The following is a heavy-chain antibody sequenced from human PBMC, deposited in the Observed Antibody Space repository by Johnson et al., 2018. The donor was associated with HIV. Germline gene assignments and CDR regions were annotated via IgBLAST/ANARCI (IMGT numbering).Heavy chain of an antibody. CDR2: IKQDGSEK. Sequence: VQLVESGGGVVRPGGSLRLSCAASGFTFSVYWMSWVRQAPGKGLEWVANIKQDGSEKYYADSVKGRFIISRANSKNTLYLQLDSVRAGDTVVYYCARGSSRWDAFDIWGQGTLVTVSS. CDR3: ARGSSRWDAFDI. CDR1: GFTFSVYW. J-gene: IGHJ3*02. V-gene: IGHV3-7*02. D-gene: IGHD6-13*01.